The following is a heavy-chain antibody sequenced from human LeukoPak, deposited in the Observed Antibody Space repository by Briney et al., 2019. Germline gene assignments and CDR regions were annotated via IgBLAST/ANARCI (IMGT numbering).Heavy chain of an antibody. D-gene: IGHD3-10*01. V-gene: IGHV4-59*01. Sequence: SETLSLTCTVSGGSISSYYWSWIRQPPGKGLEWIGYIYYSGSTNYNPSLKSRVTISVDTSKNQFSLKLSSVTAADTAVYYCARNYYGSSSPGYWGQGTLVTVSS. CDR2: IYYSGST. CDR1: GGSISSYY. J-gene: IGHJ4*02. CDR3: ARNYYGSSSPGY.